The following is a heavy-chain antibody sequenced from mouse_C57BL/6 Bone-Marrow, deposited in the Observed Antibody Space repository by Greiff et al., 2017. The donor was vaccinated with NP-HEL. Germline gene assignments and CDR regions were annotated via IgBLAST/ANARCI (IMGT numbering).Heavy chain of an antibody. CDR2: IYPGNSDT. CDR1: GYTFTSYW. V-gene: IGHV1-5*01. Sequence: VQLQQSGTVLARPGASVKMSCKTSGYTFTSYWMHWVKQRPGQGLEWIGAIYPGNSDTRYNQKFKGKAKLTAVTSASTAYMELSSLTNEDSAVYYCTEGRWLLGAMDYWGQGTSVTVSS. D-gene: IGHD2-3*01. CDR3: TEGRWLLGAMDY. J-gene: IGHJ4*01.